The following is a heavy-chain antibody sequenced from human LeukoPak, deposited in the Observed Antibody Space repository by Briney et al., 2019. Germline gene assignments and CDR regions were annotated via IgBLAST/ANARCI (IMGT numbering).Heavy chain of an antibody. Sequence: GGSLRLSCAASGFSISSYAMSWVRQAPGKGLEWVAVISYDGRNKYYADSVKGRFTISRDNSKNTLYLQMNSLRGEDTALYYCARSVTNGNYYYYMDVWGKGTTVIVSS. CDR3: ARSVTNGNYYYYMDV. V-gene: IGHV3-30*04. CDR2: ISYDGRNK. CDR1: GFSISSYA. J-gene: IGHJ6*03.